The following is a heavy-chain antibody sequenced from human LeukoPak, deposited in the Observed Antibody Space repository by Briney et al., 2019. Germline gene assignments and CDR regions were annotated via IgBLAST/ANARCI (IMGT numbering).Heavy chain of an antibody. CDR1: GFTFSSYG. V-gene: IGHV3-30*02. Sequence: GGSLRLSCAASGFTFSSYGMHWVRQAPGKGLEWVAFIRYDGSNKYYADSVKGRFTISRDNAKNSLYLQMNSLRAEDTAVYYCARDSGNYLDAFDIWGQGTMVAVSS. J-gene: IGHJ3*02. D-gene: IGHD1-7*01. CDR3: ARDSGNYLDAFDI. CDR2: IRYDGSNK.